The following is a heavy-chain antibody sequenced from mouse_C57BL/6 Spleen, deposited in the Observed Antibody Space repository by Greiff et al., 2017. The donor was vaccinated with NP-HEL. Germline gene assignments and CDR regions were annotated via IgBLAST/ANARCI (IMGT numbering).Heavy chain of an antibody. Sequence: QVQLKQSGAELVKPGASVKISCKASGYAFSSYWMNWVKQRPGKGLEWIGQIYPGDGDTNYNGKFKGKATLTADKSSSTAYMQLSSLTSEDSAVYFCARPVEGYSNFYAMDYWGQGTSVTVSS. D-gene: IGHD2-5*01. CDR3: ARPVEGYSNFYAMDY. J-gene: IGHJ4*01. CDR1: GYAFSSYW. CDR2: IYPGDGDT. V-gene: IGHV1-80*01.